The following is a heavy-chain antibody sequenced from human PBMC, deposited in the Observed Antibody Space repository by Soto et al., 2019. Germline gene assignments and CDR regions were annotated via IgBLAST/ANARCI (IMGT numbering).Heavy chain of an antibody. CDR3: ARLPPRVRGGQPHRITIFEVVIRSYEYGMDV. Sequence: GESLKISCKGSGYSFTSYWIIWVRQMPGKGLEWMGRIDPSDSYTNYSPSFQGHVTISADKSISTAYLQWSSLKASDTAMYYCARLPPRVRGGQPHRITIFEVVIRSYEYGMDVWGQGTTVTVSS. V-gene: IGHV5-10-1*01. CDR1: GYSFTSYW. D-gene: IGHD3-3*01. J-gene: IGHJ6*02. CDR2: IDPSDSYT.